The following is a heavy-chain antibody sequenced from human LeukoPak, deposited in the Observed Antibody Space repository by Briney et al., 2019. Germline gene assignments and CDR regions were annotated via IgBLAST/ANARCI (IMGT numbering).Heavy chain of an antibody. CDR2: ISESDSDT. D-gene: IGHD1-26*01. CDR3: AKTQSGTYSYFDH. CDR1: GFTFSRSA. V-gene: IGHV3-23*01. J-gene: IGHJ4*02. Sequence: GGSLRLSCAASGFTFSRSAMSWVRQAPGKGLEWVSVISESDSDTYYADSVKGRFTISRDTSTDTLFLQLSSLRAEDTAVYYCAKTQSGTYSYFDHWGQGALVTVSS.